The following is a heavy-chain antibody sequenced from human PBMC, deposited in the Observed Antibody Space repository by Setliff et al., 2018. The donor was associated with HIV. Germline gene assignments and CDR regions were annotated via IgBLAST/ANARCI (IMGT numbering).Heavy chain of an antibody. CDR3: ARSMGFKATTRLDF. Sequence: GESLKISCQASGYSFTTLWIAWVRQMPGKGLEWMGMVFPGDSDTRYSPSFQGQVSMSADKSINTAYLQWSSLKASVTAVYYCARSMGFKATTRLDFWGPGTLVTVSS. V-gene: IGHV5-51*01. D-gene: IGHD3-10*01. J-gene: IGHJ4*02. CDR1: GYSFTTLW. CDR2: VFPGDSDT.